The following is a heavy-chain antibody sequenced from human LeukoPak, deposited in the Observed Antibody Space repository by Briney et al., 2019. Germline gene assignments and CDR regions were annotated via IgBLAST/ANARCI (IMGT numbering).Heavy chain of an antibody. V-gene: IGHV3-33*06. CDR2: IWYDGSNK. CDR1: GFTFSSYG. D-gene: IGHD3-22*01. J-gene: IGHJ4*02. CDR3: AKGGHYDSSGYSPFDY. Sequence: GGSLRLSCAAPGFTFSSYGMHWVRQALGKGLEWVAVIWYDGSNKYYADSVKGRFTISRDNSKNTLYLQMNSLRVEDTAIYYCAKGGHYDSSGYSPFDYWGQGTLVTVSS.